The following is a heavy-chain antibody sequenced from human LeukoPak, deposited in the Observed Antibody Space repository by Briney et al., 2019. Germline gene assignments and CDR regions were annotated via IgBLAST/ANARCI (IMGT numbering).Heavy chain of an antibody. Sequence: SETLSLTCAVSGGPISSSSYFWAWIRQPPGKGLGWIGSVYYDGTTSYSPSLRSRTTISVDTSKKQFSLHLNSVTAADTAVYSCARLSVLEIVGDPDYWGQGALVTVSS. J-gene: IGHJ4*02. D-gene: IGHD1-26*01. V-gene: IGHV4-39*01. CDR1: GGPISSSSYF. CDR3: ARLSVLEIVGDPDY. CDR2: VYYDGTT.